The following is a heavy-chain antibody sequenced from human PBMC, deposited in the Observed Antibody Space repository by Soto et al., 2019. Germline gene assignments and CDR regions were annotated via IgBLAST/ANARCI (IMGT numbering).Heavy chain of an antibody. J-gene: IGHJ4*02. Sequence: ITLKESGPPLVKPTQTLTLTCSFSGFSLSTDGVGVGWVRQPPVLALEWLAMIYWDAYKHYNASLKSRLSITKDTSKSQVVLTMTNMDPVDTGTYYCATLTGSHWGQGALVTVSS. CDR2: IYWDAYK. CDR1: GFSLSTDGVG. V-gene: IGHV2-5*02. D-gene: IGHD3-16*01. CDR3: ATLTGSH.